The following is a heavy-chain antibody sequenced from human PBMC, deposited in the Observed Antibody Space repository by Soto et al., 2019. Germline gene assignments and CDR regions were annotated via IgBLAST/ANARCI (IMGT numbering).Heavy chain of an antibody. CDR1: GHSISSGYY. CDR3: ARGKYYGSGNYFDY. D-gene: IGHD3-10*01. V-gene: IGHV4-38-2*01. J-gene: IGHJ4*02. Sequence: SETLSLTCAVSGHSISSGYYWGWIRQPPGKGLEWIGSFYHSGSTYYNPFLKSRVTISVDTSKNQFSLKLSSVTAADMAVYYCARGKYYGSGNYFDYWGQGXLVTVSS. CDR2: FYHSGST.